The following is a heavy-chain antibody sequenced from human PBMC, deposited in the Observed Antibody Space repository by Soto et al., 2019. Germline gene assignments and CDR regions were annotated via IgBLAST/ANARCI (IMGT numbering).Heavy chain of an antibody. CDR1: GYTLTELS. CDR2: FDPEDGET. V-gene: IGHV1-24*01. CDR3: ATLVIDSSGYYDAFDI. D-gene: IGHD3-22*01. J-gene: IGHJ3*02. Sequence: ASVKVSCKVSGYTLTELSMHWVRQAPGIGLEWMGGFDPEDGETIYAQKFQGRVTMTEDTSTDTAYMELSSLRSEDTAVYYCATLVIDSSGYYDAFDIWGQGTMVTVSS.